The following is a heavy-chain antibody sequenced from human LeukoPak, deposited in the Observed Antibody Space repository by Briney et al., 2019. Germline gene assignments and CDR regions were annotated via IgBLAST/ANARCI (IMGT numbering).Heavy chain of an antibody. CDR2: ISGSGGST. Sequence: PGGSLRLSCAASGFTFSGYAMSWVRQAPGKGLEWVSAISGSGGSTYYADSVKGRFTISRDNSKNTLYLRMNSLRAEDTAVYYCAKDRLGPIAVGGYEVFDPWGQGTLVTVSS. CDR3: AKDRLGPIAVGGYEVFDP. CDR1: GFTFSGYA. D-gene: IGHD6-19*01. V-gene: IGHV3-23*01. J-gene: IGHJ5*02.